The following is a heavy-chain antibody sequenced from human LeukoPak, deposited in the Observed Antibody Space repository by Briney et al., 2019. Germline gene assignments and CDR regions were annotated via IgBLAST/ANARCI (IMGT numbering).Heavy chain of an antibody. J-gene: IGHJ3*02. Sequence: ASVTVSCKASGYTFTVYYMHWVRQAPGQGLEWMGWINPNSGGTNYAQKFQGRVTMTRDTSISTAYMELSRLRSDDTAVYYCASIITMVREGAFDIWGQGTMVTVSS. D-gene: IGHD3-10*01. CDR1: GYTFTVYY. V-gene: IGHV1-2*02. CDR2: INPNSGGT. CDR3: ASIITMVREGAFDI.